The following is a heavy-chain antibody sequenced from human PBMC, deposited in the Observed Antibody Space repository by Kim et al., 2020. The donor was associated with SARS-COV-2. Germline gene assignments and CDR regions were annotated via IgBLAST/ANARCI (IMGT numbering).Heavy chain of an antibody. CDR1: GFSVSNNY. D-gene: IGHD7-27*01. Sequence: GGSLRLSCAASGFSVSNNYMNWVRQAPGKGLEWVAVIYKGGETYYADSVKGRYTISRDHFTNTLYLHMNSLRVDDTAVYYCARDPGDRNGMDGWGQGTTVTVSS. J-gene: IGHJ6*02. V-gene: IGHV3-66*01. CDR2: IYKGGET. CDR3: ARDPGDRNGMDG.